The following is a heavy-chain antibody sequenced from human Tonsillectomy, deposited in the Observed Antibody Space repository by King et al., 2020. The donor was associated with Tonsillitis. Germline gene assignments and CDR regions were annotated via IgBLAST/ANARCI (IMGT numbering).Heavy chain of an antibody. V-gene: IGHV3-30*18. J-gene: IGHJ4*02. CDR2: ISYDGSNK. D-gene: IGHD5-18*01. CDR1: GFTFSSYG. Sequence: VQLVESGGGVVQPGRSLRLSCAASGFTFSSYGMHWVRQAPGKGLEWVAVISYDGSNKYYADSVNGRFTISRDNSKNTLYLQMNSRRAEDTAVYYCAKFGYNYGRIEYWGQGTLVTVSS. CDR3: AKFGYNYGRIEY.